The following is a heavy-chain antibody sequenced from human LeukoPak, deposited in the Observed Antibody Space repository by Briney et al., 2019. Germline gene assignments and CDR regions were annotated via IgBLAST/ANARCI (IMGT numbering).Heavy chain of an antibody. CDR1: GGSFSGYY. V-gene: IGHV4-34*01. CDR2: INHSGST. Sequence: SEXLSLTCAVYGGSFSGYYWSWIRQPPGKGLEWIGEINHSGSTNYNPSLTSRVTISVDTSKNQFSLRLSSVTAADTPAYYCAAESNTYYSYYMDVWGKGTPVTVSS. J-gene: IGHJ6*03. CDR3: AAESNTYYSYYMDV.